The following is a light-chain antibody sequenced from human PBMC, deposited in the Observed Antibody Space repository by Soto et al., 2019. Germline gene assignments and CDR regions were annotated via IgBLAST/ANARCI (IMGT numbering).Light chain of an antibody. CDR3: QQFYSSPLT. CDR1: QSVLSSSNNKDY. Sequence: DIVMTQSPDSLAVSLGERATINCKSSQSVLSSSNNKDYLLWYQQKPGQPPKLLISWASTRESGVPDRFSGSGSGTDFTLTISSLQAEDVAVYYCQQFYSSPLTFAGGTKVEIK. CDR2: WAS. V-gene: IGKV4-1*01. J-gene: IGKJ4*01.